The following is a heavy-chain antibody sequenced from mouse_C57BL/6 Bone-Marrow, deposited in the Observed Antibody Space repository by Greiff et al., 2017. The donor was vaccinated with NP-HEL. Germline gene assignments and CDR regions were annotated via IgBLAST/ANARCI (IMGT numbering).Heavy chain of an antibody. CDR3: ARGYGSAMDY. J-gene: IGHJ4*01. CDR1: GYTFTSYG. V-gene: IGHV1-81*01. Sequence: QVQLQQSGAELARPGASVKLSCKASGYTFTSYGISWVKQRTGQGLEWIGEIYPRCGNTYYNEKFKGKATLTADKSSSTAYMELRSLTSEDSAVYFCARGYGSAMDYWGQGTSVTVSS. CDR2: IYPRCGNT. D-gene: IGHD1-1*01.